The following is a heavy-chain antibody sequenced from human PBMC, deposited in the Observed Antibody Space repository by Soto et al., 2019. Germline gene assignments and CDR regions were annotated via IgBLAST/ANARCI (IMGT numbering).Heavy chain of an antibody. V-gene: IGHV3-21*06. CDR2: ISSTTNYI. J-gene: IGHJ4*02. Sequence: GGSLRLSFAASGFPFTRYSMNWVRPAPGKGLEWVSSISSTTNYIYYGDSMKGRFTISRDNAKNSLYLEMNSLRAEDTAVYYCARESEDLTSNFDYWGQGTLVTVS. CDR1: GFPFTRYS. CDR3: ARESEDLTSNFDY.